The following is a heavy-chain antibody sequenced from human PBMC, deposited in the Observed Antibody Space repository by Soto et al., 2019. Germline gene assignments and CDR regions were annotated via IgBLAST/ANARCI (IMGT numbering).Heavy chain of an antibody. D-gene: IGHD1-26*01. V-gene: IGHV2-5*01. Sequence: SGPTLVNPTQTLTLTCTFSGFSLSTTGVGVGWIRQPPGKALEWLALIYWNDDRRYSPSLKSRLTITTDTSKNQVVLTMTNMDPVDTATYYCAHSASVPCCYYFDYWGQGTLVTVSS. J-gene: IGHJ4*02. CDR1: GFSLSTTGVG. CDR3: AHSASVPCCYYFDY. CDR2: IYWNDDR.